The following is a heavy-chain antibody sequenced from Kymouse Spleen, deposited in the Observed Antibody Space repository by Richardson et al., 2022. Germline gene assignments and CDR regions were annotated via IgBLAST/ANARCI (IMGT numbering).Heavy chain of an antibody. V-gene: IGHV3-11*01. CDR3: ARMGVAAAGPLYYYYYGMDV. CDR1: GFTFSDYY. CDR2: ISSSGSTI. D-gene: IGHD6-13*01. J-gene: IGHJ6*02. Sequence: QVQLVESGGGLVKPGGSLRLSCAASGFTFSDYYMSWIRQAPGKGLEWVSYISSSGSTIYYADSVKGRFTISRDNAKNSLYLQMNSLRAEDTAVYYCARMGVAAAGPLYYYYYGMDVWGQGTTVTVSS.